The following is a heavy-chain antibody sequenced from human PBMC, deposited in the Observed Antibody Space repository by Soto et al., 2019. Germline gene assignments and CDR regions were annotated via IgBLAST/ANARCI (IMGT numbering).Heavy chain of an antibody. CDR3: ARVERGVLERLSIYYYYGMDV. Sequence: ASVKVSCKASGYTFTSYDINWVRQATGQGLEWMGWMNPNSGNTGYAQKFQGRVTMTRNTSISTAYMELSSLRSEDTAVYYCARVERGVLERLSIYYYYGMDVWGQGTTVTVSS. J-gene: IGHJ6*02. CDR2: MNPNSGNT. D-gene: IGHD3-3*01. CDR1: GYTFTSYD. V-gene: IGHV1-8*01.